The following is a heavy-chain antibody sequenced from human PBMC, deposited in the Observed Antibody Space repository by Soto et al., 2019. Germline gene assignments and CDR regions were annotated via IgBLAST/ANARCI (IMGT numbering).Heavy chain of an antibody. CDR1: GGTFSCYA. Sequence: SVKASCKASGGTFSCYAISWVQQAPGQGLEWMGGIIPIFGTANYAQKFQGRVTITADESTSTAYMELSSLRSEDTAVYYCARGDAVLWFGDAFDIWGQGTMVTVSS. CDR3: ARGDAVLWFGDAFDI. D-gene: IGHD3-10*01. V-gene: IGHV1-69*01. CDR2: IIPIFGTA. J-gene: IGHJ3*02.